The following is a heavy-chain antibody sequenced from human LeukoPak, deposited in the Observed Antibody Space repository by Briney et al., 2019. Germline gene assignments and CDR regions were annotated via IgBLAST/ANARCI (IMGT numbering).Heavy chain of an antibody. V-gene: IGHV4-39*01. CDR3: ARRHCSSTNCYGDAFDI. J-gene: IGHJ3*02. CDR2: IYYSGST. CDR1: GGSISSSSNY. D-gene: IGHD2-2*01. Sequence: SETLSLTCTVSGGSISSSSNYWGWIRQPPGKELEWIGNIYYSGSTYYNPSLKSRVTISVDTSKNQFSLNLISVTAADTAVYYCARRHCSSTNCYGDAFDIWGQGTMVTVSS.